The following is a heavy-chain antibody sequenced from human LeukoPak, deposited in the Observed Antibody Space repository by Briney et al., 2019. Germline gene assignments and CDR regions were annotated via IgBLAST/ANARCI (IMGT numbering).Heavy chain of an antibody. V-gene: IGHV3-53*01. Sequence: GGSLRLSCAASGFTFSSNYMSWVRQAPGKGLEWVSVIYSGGSTYYADSVKGRFTISRDNSKNTLYLRMNSLRAEDTAVYYCARDSCGGDCAWPQYFQHWGQGTLVTVSS. J-gene: IGHJ1*01. D-gene: IGHD2-21*02. CDR1: GFTFSSNY. CDR3: ARDSCGGDCAWPQYFQH. CDR2: IYSGGST.